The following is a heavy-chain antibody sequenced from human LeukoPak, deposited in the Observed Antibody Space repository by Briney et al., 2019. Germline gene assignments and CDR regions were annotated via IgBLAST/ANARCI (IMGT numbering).Heavy chain of an antibody. J-gene: IGHJ4*02. Sequence: GGSLRPSCAASGFAFSSYTMNWVRQAPVKGLEWVATISGSGRNTYYADSVKGRFAISRDNSKNTLYLQMTSLRAEDTAVYYCVTNYYDSSSYHPDFDYWGQGALVTVSS. CDR2: ISGSGRNT. D-gene: IGHD3-22*01. CDR1: GFAFSSYT. CDR3: VTNYYDSSSYHPDFDY. V-gene: IGHV3-23*01.